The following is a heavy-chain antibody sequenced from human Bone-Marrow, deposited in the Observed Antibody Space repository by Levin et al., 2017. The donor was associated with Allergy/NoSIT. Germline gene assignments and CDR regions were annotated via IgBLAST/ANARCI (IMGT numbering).Heavy chain of an antibody. CDR1: GYTFTGYY. CDR3: ASAAGGNGLDY. Sequence: EASVKVSCKTSGYTFTGYYIHWVRQAPGQGLEWMGWINPKTGGTTFAQKFQGRVTMTRDTSISTAYMELSSLRSEDTALYYCASAAGGNGLDYWGQGTRVTVSS. V-gene: IGHV1-2*02. D-gene: IGHD2-8*01. CDR2: INPKTGGT. J-gene: IGHJ4*02.